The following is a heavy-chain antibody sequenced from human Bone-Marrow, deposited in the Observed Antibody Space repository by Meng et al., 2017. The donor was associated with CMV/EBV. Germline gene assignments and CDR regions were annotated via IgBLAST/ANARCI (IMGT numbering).Heavy chain of an antibody. CDR1: GYTITSYD. Sequence: KVSCKASGYTITSYDINWVRQAPGQGLELMGWMNPNRGNTGYAQRFQGRVTITRNTSISTAYMELSSLRSEDTAVYYCARLGSGYENYWGQGTLVTVSS. CDR3: ARLGSGYENY. D-gene: IGHD6-25*01. V-gene: IGHV1-8*03. CDR2: MNPNRGNT. J-gene: IGHJ4*02.